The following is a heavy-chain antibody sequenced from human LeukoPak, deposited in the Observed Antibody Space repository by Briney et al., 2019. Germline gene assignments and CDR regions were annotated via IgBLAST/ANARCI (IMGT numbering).Heavy chain of an antibody. CDR1: GGSFSGYY. J-gene: IGHJ5*02. CDR2: INHSGST. Sequence: PSETLSLTCAVYGGSFSGYYWSWIRQPPGKGLEWIGEINHSGSTNYNPSLKSRVTISVDTSKNQFSLKLSSVTAADTAVYYCARRGLLWFGVTPYNWFDPWGQGTLVTVSS. V-gene: IGHV4-34*01. CDR3: ARRGLLWFGVTPYNWFDP. D-gene: IGHD3-10*01.